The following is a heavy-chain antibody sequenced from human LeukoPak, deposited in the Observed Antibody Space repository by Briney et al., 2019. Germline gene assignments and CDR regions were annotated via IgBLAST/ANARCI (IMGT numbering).Heavy chain of an antibody. CDR3: ARDSLVEMATTPHYFDY. CDR1: GFTFSSYA. CDR2: ISYDGSNK. D-gene: IGHD5-24*01. V-gene: IGHV3-30-3*01. J-gene: IGHJ4*02. Sequence: PGRSLRLSCAASGFTFSSYAMHWVRQAPGKGLEWVAVISYDGSNKYYADSVKGRFTISRDNSKNTLYLQMNSLRAEDTAVYYCARDSLVEMATTPHYFDYWGQGTLVTVSS.